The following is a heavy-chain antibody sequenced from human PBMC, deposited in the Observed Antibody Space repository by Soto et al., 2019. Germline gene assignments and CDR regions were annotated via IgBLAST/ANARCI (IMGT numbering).Heavy chain of an antibody. Sequence: QVHLVQSGAEVKKPGASVKLSCKAFGYTFTNFAIHWARQAPGERLEWMGWIHAGNGDTVYSQNFQGRVTIATDTSASTAYMVLSSLRSEDTDLYYCARVYCSSTSCQYYFDYWGQGTPVTVSS. J-gene: IGHJ4*02. D-gene: IGHD2-2*01. CDR2: IHAGNGDT. V-gene: IGHV1-3*01. CDR1: GYTFTNFA. CDR3: ARVYCSSTSCQYYFDY.